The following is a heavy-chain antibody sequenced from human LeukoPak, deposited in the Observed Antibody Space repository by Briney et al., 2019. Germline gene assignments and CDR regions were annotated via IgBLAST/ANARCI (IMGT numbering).Heavy chain of an antibody. V-gene: IGHV3-30*04. D-gene: IGHD3-22*01. J-gene: IGHJ4*02. Sequence: PGRALRLSCAASGFTFSDYAMHWVRQAPGKGLEWVALISYDGSNKYYADSVRGRFTFSRDNSKNTLSLQMNSLRAEETAVYYCARGNYYDTKVADYWGQGTLVTVSS. CDR1: GFTFSDYA. CDR3: ARGNYYDTKVADY. CDR2: ISYDGSNK.